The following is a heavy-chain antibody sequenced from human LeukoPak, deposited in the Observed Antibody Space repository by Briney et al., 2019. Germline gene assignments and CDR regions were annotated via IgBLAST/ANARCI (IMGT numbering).Heavy chain of an antibody. V-gene: IGHV3-7*01. D-gene: IGHD3-16*02. CDR3: ARGVIIRGRLDP. CDR1: GFIFRNYL. J-gene: IGHJ5*02. CDR2: IKEDGSEK. Sequence: GGSLRLSCAACGFIFRNYLMSWVRQAPGKGLEWVANIKEDGSEKYYVESVKGRFTISRDNAKNSLYLQMSSLRAEDTAVYYCARGVIIRGRLDPWGQGTLVTVSS.